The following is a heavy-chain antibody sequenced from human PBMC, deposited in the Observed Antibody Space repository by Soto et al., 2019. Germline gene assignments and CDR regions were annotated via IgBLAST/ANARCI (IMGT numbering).Heavy chain of an antibody. CDR3: ARQLEPPRQYNWFDP. CDR1: GFTFSSYG. D-gene: IGHD1-1*01. Sequence: PGGSLRLSCAASGFTFSSYGMHWVRQAPGKGLEWVAVIAYGGSKEYYADSVKGRFTVSRDNARNTLYLQMNSLRAEDTAVYYCARQLEPPRQYNWFDPWGQGTLVTVSS. CDR2: IAYGGSKE. V-gene: IGHV3-30*03. J-gene: IGHJ5*02.